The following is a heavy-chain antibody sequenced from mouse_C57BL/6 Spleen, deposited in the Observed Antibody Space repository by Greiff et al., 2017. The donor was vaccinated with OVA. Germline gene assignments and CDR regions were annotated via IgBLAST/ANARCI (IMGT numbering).Heavy chain of an antibody. V-gene: IGHV1-50*01. CDR2: IDPSDSYT. J-gene: IGHJ2*01. D-gene: IGHD2-4*01. CDR3: ARYYDYDEVDY. Sequence: VQLQQPGAELVKPGASVKLSCKASGYTFTSYWMQWVKQRPGQGLEWIGEIDPSDSYTNYNQKFKGKATLTVDTSSSTAYMQLSSLTSEDSAVYYCARYYDYDEVDYWGQGTTLTVSS. CDR1: GYTFTSYW.